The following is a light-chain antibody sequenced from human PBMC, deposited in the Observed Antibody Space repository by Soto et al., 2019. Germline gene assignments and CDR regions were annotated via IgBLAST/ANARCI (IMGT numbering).Light chain of an antibody. CDR1: QDINKN. Sequence: DIQMTQSPSSLSASVGDRVTITCQASQDINKNLIWYQQKPGKAPKXLIYDASDLETGVPSRFSVSGSGTGFTFTISCLQSEDGATYYCQQYESPPLTFGQGTRLEIK. CDR3: QQYESPPLT. J-gene: IGKJ5*01. CDR2: DAS. V-gene: IGKV1-33*01.